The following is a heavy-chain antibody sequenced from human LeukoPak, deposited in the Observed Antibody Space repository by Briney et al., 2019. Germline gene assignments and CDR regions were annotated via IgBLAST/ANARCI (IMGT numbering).Heavy chain of an antibody. CDR2: IYTSGST. J-gene: IGHJ3*02. CDR1: GGSISTYY. D-gene: IGHD3-22*01. Sequence: PSETLSLTCTVSGGSISTYYWSWIRQPAGKGLEWIGRIYTSGSTNYNPSLKSRVTMSVDTSKNQFSLKLSSVTAADTAIYFCARGRNYDHAFDIWGQGTMVTASS. CDR3: ARGRNYDHAFDI. V-gene: IGHV4-4*07.